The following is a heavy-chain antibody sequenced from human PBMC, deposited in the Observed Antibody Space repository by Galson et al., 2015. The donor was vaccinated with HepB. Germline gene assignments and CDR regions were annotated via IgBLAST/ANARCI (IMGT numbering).Heavy chain of an antibody. V-gene: IGHV3-64D*06. D-gene: IGHD3-10*01. CDR2: ISSNGGST. CDR1: GFTFSSYA. J-gene: IGHJ4*02. CDR3: VNIGITMVRGVIAFDY. Sequence: SLRLSCAASGFTFSSYAMHWVRQAPGKGLEYVSAISSNGGSTYYADSVKGRFTISRDNSKNTLYLQMSSLRAEDTAVYYCVNIGITMVRGVIAFDYWGQGTLVTVSS.